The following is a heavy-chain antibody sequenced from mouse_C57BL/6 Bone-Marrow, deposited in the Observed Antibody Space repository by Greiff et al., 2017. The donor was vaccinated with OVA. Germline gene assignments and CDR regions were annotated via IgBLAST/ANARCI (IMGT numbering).Heavy chain of an antibody. CDR3: ARRLGGDYFDY. Sequence: DVKLVESGGDLVKPGGSLKLSCAASGFTFSSYGMSWVRQTPDKRLEWVATISSGGSYTYYPDSVKGRFTISRDNAKNTLYLQMSRLKSENTAIYYCARRLGGDYFDYWGKGTTLTVSS. CDR1: GFTFSSYG. J-gene: IGHJ2*01. D-gene: IGHD3-1*01. V-gene: IGHV5-6*02. CDR2: ISSGGSYT.